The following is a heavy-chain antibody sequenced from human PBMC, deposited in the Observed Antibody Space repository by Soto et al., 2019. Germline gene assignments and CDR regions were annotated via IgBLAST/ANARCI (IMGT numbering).Heavy chain of an antibody. J-gene: IGHJ4*02. D-gene: IGHD2-15*01. CDR1: GGTFSSYA. Sequence: SVKVSCKASGGTFSSYAISWVRQAPGQGLEWMGGIIPIFGNTKYSQTFQSRVTFTSDTSASTAYMELSSLTSEDSAVYYCARNGVVAVGFDYWGQGTLVTVSS. V-gene: IGHV1-69*05. CDR2: IIPIFGNT. CDR3: ARNGVVAVGFDY.